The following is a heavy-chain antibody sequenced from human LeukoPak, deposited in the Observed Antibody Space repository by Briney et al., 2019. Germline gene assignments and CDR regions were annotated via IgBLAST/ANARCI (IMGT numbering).Heavy chain of an antibody. CDR1: GGSISSYY. CDR2: IYYSGST. CDR3: ARPLGIGWYIPFDI. J-gene: IGHJ3*02. D-gene: IGHD6-19*01. Sequence: PSETLSLTCTVSGGSISSYYWSWIRQPPGKGLEWLGYIYYSGSTKYNPSLKSRVTISVDTSKNQFSLKLNSVHAADTAVYYCARPLGIGWYIPFDIWGQGTMVTVSS. V-gene: IGHV4-59*08.